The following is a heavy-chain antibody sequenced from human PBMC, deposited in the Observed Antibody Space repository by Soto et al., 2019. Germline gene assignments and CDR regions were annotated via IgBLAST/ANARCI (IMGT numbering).Heavy chain of an antibody. J-gene: IGHJ4*02. Sequence: QVQLQESGPGLVRPSGTLSLTCAVSGGSIGSGHWWSWVRQPPGKGLEWIGEIYHSGTTNYNPSLTSRVTMSVVPSKNLFSLTLDSVTATDTAFYYCARDQGSHPGDWGQGTLVSVSS. CDR1: GGSIGSGHW. D-gene: IGHD6-13*01. CDR2: IYHSGTT. V-gene: IGHV4-4*02. CDR3: ARDQGSHPGD.